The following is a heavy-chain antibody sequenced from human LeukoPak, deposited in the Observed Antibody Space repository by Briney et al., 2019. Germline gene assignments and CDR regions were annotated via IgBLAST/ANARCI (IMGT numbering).Heavy chain of an antibody. V-gene: IGHV3-49*03. J-gene: IGHJ4*02. CDR3: TRDPGRYTGGQYPFDY. CDR1: GFTFGDYA. D-gene: IGHD2-8*02. Sequence: GGSLRLSCTGSGFTFGDYAMTWFRQAPGKGPEWVGFIRSKAFGGATEHAASVKDRFTISRDDSKGIAYLQMNGLKTEDTGVYYCTRDPGRYTGGQYPFDYWGQGTLVTVSS. CDR2: IRSKAFGGAT.